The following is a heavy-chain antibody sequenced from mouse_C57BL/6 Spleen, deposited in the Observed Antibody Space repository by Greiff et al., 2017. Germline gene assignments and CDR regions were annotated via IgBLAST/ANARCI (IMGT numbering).Heavy chain of an antibody. J-gene: IGHJ1*03. CDR2: INPSSGYT. CDR3: AREGVLQYFDV. D-gene: IGHD1-1*01. CDR1: GYTFTSYW. V-gene: IGHV1-7*01. Sequence: VQGVESGAELAKPGASVKLSCKASGYTFTSYWMHWVKQRPGQGLEWIGYINPSSGYTKYNQKFKDKATLTADKSSSTAYMQLSSLTYEDSAVYYCAREGVLQYFDVWGTGTTVTVSS.